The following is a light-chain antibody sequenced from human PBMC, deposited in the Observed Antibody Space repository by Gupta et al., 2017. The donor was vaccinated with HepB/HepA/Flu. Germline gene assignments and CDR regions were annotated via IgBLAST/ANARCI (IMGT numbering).Light chain of an antibody. CDR1: SSNIGSNY. J-gene: IGLJ1*01. V-gene: IGLV1-47*01. Sequence: QSVLTQPPSASGTPGQRVPLSCSGSSSNIGSNYVYWYQQFPGTAPKLLMYRNNQRPSGVPDRFSGSKSGTSASLAISGLRADDEADYYCATWDDSRSGYVFGNGTNVTVL. CDR2: RNN. CDR3: ATWDDSRSGYV.